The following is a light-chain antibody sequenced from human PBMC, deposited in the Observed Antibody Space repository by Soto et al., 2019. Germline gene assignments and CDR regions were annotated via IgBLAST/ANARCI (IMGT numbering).Light chain of an antibody. V-gene: IGKV3-20*01. Sequence: EIVLTQSPGTLSLSPGERATLSCRASQSVRSSYLAGYQQNPGQPPRLLIYDATDRATGIPDRFSGSGSGTDFTLTISRLEPEDFAVDYCQQCGSYPWRVGQGTKVEIK. CDR2: DAT. J-gene: IGKJ1*01. CDR1: QSVRSSY. CDR3: QQCGSYPWR.